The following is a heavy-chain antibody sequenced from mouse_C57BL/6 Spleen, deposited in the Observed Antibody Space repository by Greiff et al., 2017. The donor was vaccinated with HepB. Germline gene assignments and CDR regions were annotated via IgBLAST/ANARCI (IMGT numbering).Heavy chain of an antibody. CDR2: FHPYNDDT. V-gene: IGHV1-47*01. CDR1: GYTFTTYP. Sequence: VKLVESGAELVKPGASVKMSCKASGYTFTTYPIEWMKQNHGKSLEWIGNFHPYNDDTKYNEKFKGKATLTVEKSSSTVYLEISRLTSDESAVYYCASGYDDYDGWYFDVWGTGTTVTVSS. D-gene: IGHD2-4*01. J-gene: IGHJ1*03. CDR3: ASGYDDYDGWYFDV.